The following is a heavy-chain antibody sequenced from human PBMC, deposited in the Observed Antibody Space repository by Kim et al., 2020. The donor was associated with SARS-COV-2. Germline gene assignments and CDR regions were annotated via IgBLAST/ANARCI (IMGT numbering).Heavy chain of an antibody. V-gene: IGHV3-7*01. J-gene: IGHJ4*02. CDR1: GFIFSDYW. D-gene: IGHD1-1*01. CDR3: GRIFRYNWNDGDYY. Sequence: GGSLRLSCAASGFIFSDYWMSWVRQAPGKGLEWVANIKQDGSEKNYVDFVEGRFTISRDNTKNSLFLQMSSLGVDDTAVYYCGRIFRYNWNDGDYYWGQGILVTVSS. CDR2: IKQDGSEK.